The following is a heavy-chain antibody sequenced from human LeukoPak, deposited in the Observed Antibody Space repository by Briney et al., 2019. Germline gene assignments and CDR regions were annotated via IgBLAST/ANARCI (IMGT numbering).Heavy chain of an antibody. CDR2: IYYSGST. CDR1: GGSISSSSYY. J-gene: IGHJ3*02. Sequence: PSETLSLTCTVSGGSISSSSYYWGWIRQPPGKGLERIGSIYYSGSTYYNPSLKSRVTISVDTSKNQFSLKLSSVTAADTAVYYCARRAIVVVPAAPADAFDIWGQGTMVTVSS. CDR3: ARRAIVVVPAAPADAFDI. V-gene: IGHV4-39*01. D-gene: IGHD2-2*01.